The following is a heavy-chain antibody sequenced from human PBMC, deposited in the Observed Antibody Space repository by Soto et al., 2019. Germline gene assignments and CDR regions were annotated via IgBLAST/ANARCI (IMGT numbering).Heavy chain of an antibody. D-gene: IGHD5-12*01. CDR3: AREDFYDSGYSYYYYGMDV. CDR2: IYYSGST. CDR1: GGSISSGGYY. V-gene: IGHV4-31*03. Sequence: PSETLSLTCTVSGGSISSGGYYWSWIRQHPGKGLEWIGYIYYSGSTYYNPSLKSRVTISVDTSKSQFSLKLSSVTAADTAVYYCAREDFYDSGYSYYYYGMDVWGQGTTVTVSS. J-gene: IGHJ6*02.